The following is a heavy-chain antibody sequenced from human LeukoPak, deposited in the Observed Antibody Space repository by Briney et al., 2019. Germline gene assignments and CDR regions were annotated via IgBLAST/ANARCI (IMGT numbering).Heavy chain of an antibody. CDR3: ARDRHDFHYYYGMDV. D-gene: IGHD3-3*01. V-gene: IGHV4-4*07. J-gene: IGHJ6*02. CDR2: IYTSGST. CDR1: GGSISSYY. Sequence: SETLSLTCTVSGGSISSYYWSWIRQPAGKGLEWIGRIYTSGSTNYNPSLKSRVTMSVGTSKNQFSLKLSSVTAADTAVYYCARDRHDFHYYYGMDVWGQGTTVTVSS.